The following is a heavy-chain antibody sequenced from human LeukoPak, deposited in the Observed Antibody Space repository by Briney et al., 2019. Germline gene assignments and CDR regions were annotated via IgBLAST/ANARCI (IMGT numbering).Heavy chain of an antibody. D-gene: IGHD3-10*01. CDR3: ARIYGSGSLD. Sequence: SETLSLTCTVSGGSISSYYWSWIQQPPGKGLEWIGYIYYSGSTNYNPSLKSRVTISVDTSKNQFSLKLSSVTAADTAVYYCARIYGSGSLDWGQGTLVTVSS. CDR1: GGSISSYY. CDR2: IYYSGST. J-gene: IGHJ4*02. V-gene: IGHV4-59*01.